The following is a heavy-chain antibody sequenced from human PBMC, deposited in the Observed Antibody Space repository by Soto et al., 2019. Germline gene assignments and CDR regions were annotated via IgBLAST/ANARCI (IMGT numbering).Heavy chain of an antibody. CDR2: IYYSGST. J-gene: IGHJ6*02. D-gene: IGHD2-2*02. Sequence: PSETLSLTCTVSGGSISSYYWSWIRQPPGKGLGWIGYIYYSGSTNYNPSLKSRVTISVDTSKNQFSLKLSSVTAADTAVYYCARYQLLYNGYYYGMDVWGQGTTVTVSS. CDR1: GGSISSYY. V-gene: IGHV4-59*01. CDR3: ARYQLLYNGYYYGMDV.